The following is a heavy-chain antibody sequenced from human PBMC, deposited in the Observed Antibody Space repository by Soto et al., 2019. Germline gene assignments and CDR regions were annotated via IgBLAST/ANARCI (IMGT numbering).Heavy chain of an antibody. CDR3: ARDAGGTYDH. V-gene: IGHV4-59*01. Sequence: SETLSLTCTVSGAPITINYWSWIRQAPGKGLEWIGYIYYSGSTTYNPSLKSRVTMSADTSKDQFSLKLNSVTAADTAVYYCARDAGGTYDHWGHGILVTVYS. J-gene: IGHJ4*01. CDR2: IYYSGST. CDR1: GAPITINY. D-gene: IGHD2-15*01.